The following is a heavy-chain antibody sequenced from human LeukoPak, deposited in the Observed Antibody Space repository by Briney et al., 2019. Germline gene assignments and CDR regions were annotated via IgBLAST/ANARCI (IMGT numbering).Heavy chain of an antibody. CDR2: IKQDGSDK. D-gene: IGHD2/OR15-2a*01. J-gene: IGHJ4*02. CDR1: GFTFNSYW. CDR3: ARYNSAWKTDDY. Sequence: GGSLSLSCAASGFTFNSYWMTWVRQAPGKGLEWVADIKQDGSDKYYAGSVKGRFTISRDNAKNSLYLQMNSLRAEDTAVYFCARYNSAWKTDDYWGQGTLVTVSS. V-gene: IGHV3-7*03.